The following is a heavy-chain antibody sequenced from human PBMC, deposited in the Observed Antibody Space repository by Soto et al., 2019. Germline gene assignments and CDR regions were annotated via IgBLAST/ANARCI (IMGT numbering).Heavy chain of an antibody. V-gene: IGHV3-48*03. CDR3: AREEVGAFTPFDS. D-gene: IGHD3-16*01. Sequence: EVQLVESGGGVVQPGGSLRLSCAASGFSFSSYDISWVRQAPGKGLEWVSYISSSGNNIYYADFVKGRFTISTDSAKKLVYRQMNSVRGEQTAVYYCAREEVGAFTPFDSWGRGARLTVPS. J-gene: IGHJ4*02. CDR2: ISSSGNNI. CDR1: GFSFSSYD.